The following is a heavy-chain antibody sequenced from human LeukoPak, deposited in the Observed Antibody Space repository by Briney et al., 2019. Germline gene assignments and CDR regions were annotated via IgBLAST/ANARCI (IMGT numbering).Heavy chain of an antibody. CDR1: GFTFSSYA. Sequence: GRSLRLSCAASGFTFSSYAMHWVRQAPGKGLEWVAVISYDGSNKYYADSVKGRFTISRDNPKNTLYLQMNSLRAEDTAVYYCARVERWLQRAYYYGMDVWGQGTTVTVSS. CDR3: ARVERWLQRAYYYGMDV. J-gene: IGHJ6*02. CDR2: ISYDGSNK. D-gene: IGHD5-24*01. V-gene: IGHV3-30-3*01.